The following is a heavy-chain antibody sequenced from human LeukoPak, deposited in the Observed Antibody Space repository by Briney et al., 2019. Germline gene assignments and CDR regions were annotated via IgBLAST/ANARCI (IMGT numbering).Heavy chain of an antibody. CDR3: AKHQDDHGDYYYMDV. CDR1: GFTFSHYG. V-gene: IGHV3-30*02. J-gene: IGHJ6*03. CDR2: ISYDGSKK. Sequence: PGGSLRLSCAASGFTFSHYGIHWVRQAPGKGLEWVAFISYDGSKKYYGDSVKGRFTISRDNSKNTLHLQMNSLRAEDTAVFYCAKHQDDHGDYYYMDVWGKGTTVTVSS. D-gene: IGHD4-17*01.